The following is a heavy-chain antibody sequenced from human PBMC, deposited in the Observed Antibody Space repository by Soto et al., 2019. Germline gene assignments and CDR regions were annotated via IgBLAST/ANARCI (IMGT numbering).Heavy chain of an antibody. CDR2: IQYSGGT. CDR3: ARHDYSDRTFDI. CDR1: GGSVGSGAYY. D-gene: IGHD3-10*02. Sequence: SETLSVTCTVSGGSVGSGAYYWSWIRQPPGNALEWIGYIQYSGGTNYNSSLKSRVTISVDRSRNQFSLKLTSVTAADTAFYYCARHDYSDRTFDIWGQGTMVTVSS. V-gene: IGHV4-61*08. J-gene: IGHJ3*02.